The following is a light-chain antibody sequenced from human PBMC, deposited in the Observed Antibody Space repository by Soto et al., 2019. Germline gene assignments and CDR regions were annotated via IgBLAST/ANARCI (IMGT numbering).Light chain of an antibody. Sequence: DIQMTQSPSTLSASVGDRVTITCRASQSFSTRLAWYQQKPGKAPNLLIYDASSCQTGVPLRFSGSGSGAEFTLTISSLQPDDFATSFCEQYQSYSETFGHGTKVDIK. CDR3: EQYQSYSET. CDR1: QSFSTR. CDR2: DAS. J-gene: IGKJ3*01. V-gene: IGKV1-5*01.